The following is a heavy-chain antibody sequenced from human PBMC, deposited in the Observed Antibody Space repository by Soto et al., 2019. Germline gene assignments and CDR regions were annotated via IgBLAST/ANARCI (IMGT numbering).Heavy chain of an antibody. V-gene: IGHV3-33*01. CDR2: IWYDGSNK. Sequence: PGGSLSHSRAASEVTISGFGLHWDRQDPGKGLEWVAVIWYDGSNKYYADSVKGRFTISRDNSKNTLYLQMNSLRAEDTAVYYCARELNYYHSSHYYYGLDVWGQGTTVTVSS. J-gene: IGHJ6*02. CDR3: ARELNYYHSSHYYYGLDV. CDR1: EVTISGFG. D-gene: IGHD3-22*01.